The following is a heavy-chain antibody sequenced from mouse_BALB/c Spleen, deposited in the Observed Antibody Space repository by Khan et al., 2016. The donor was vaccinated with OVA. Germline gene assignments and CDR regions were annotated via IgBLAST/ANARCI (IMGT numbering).Heavy chain of an antibody. J-gene: IGHJ1*01. Sequence: EVQLQESGPSLVKPSQTLYLTCTVTGDYITGGYWNWIRQFPGNGLEYIGNISNSGSISYNPSLKRRISITRSTSKTQYYLQWHSVTPEDTATYDCARWDYRYDRYFDVWGAGTTVTVSS. CDR1: GDYITGGY. CDR2: ISNSGSI. CDR3: ARWDYRYDRYFDV. D-gene: IGHD2-14*01. V-gene: IGHV3-8*02.